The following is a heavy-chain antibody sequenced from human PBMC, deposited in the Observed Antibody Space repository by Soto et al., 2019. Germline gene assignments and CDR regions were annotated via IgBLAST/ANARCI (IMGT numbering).Heavy chain of an antibody. CDR1: GFTFSYSA. Sequence: PGGSRRLSCPASGFTFSYSAIHWVRQASGKGLEWVGRIRSRPNSYATAYAASVKGRFTISRDDSKNTAYLQMNSLKTEDTAVYYCTSFMVGATPYWGQGTLVTVSS. D-gene: IGHD1-26*01. V-gene: IGHV3-73*01. CDR2: IRSRPNSYAT. CDR3: TSFMVGATPY. J-gene: IGHJ4*02.